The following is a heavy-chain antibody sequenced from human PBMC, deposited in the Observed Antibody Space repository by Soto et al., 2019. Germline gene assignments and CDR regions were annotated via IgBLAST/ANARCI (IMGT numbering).Heavy chain of an antibody. Sequence: GGSLRLSCAASGFPFSSTDMTWVRQAPGKGLDWVSTRDGSGGRTYYADSVKGRFTISRDNSMNTVYLQMNSLRADDTALYYCAKNSGWFNTWGQGALVTVSS. D-gene: IGHD3-10*01. J-gene: IGHJ5*02. V-gene: IGHV3-23*01. CDR2: RDGSGGRT. CDR3: AKNSGWFNT. CDR1: GFPFSSTD.